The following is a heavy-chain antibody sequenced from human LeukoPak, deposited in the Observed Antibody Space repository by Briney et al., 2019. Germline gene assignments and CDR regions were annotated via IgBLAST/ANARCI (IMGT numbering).Heavy chain of an antibody. CDR3: ARDRTLYSSGWQLDY. Sequence: ASVKVSCKASGYTFTGYYMHWVRQAPGQGLEWMGRINPNSGGTNYAQKFQGRVTTTRDTSISTAYMELSRLRSDDTAVYYCARDRTLYSSGWQLDYWGQGTLVTVSS. CDR2: INPNSGGT. V-gene: IGHV1-2*06. J-gene: IGHJ4*02. D-gene: IGHD6-19*01. CDR1: GYTFTGYY.